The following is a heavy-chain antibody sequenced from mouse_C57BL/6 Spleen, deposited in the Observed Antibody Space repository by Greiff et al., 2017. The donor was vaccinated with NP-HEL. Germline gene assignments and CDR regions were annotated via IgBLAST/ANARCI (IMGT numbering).Heavy chain of an antibody. CDR1: GYSITSGYY. CDR3: ARPYYDYDLGYFDV. V-gene: IGHV3-6*01. Sequence: DVQLQESGPGLVKPSQSLSLTCSVTGYSITSGYYWNWIRQFPGNNLEWMGYISYDGSNNYNPSLKNRISITRDTSKNQFFLKLNSVTTEDTATYYCARPYYDYDLGYFDVWGTGTTVTVSS. J-gene: IGHJ1*03. CDR2: ISYDGSN. D-gene: IGHD2-4*01.